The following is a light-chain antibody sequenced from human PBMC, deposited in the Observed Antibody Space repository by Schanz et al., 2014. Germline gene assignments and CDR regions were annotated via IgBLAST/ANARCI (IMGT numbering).Light chain of an antibody. Sequence: QSVLTQPPSASGTPGQRVTVSCSGSTSNIGTNTVNWYQQLPGTAPKLLIYRNNQRPSGVPDRFSGSKSGTSASLAITGLQADDEADYYCQSYDSSLSGSVFGGGTKLTVL. CDR2: RNN. CDR1: TSNIGTNT. V-gene: IGLV1-44*01. CDR3: QSYDSSLSGSV. J-gene: IGLJ3*02.